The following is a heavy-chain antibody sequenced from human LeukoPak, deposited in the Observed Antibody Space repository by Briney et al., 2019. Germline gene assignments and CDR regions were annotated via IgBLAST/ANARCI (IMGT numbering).Heavy chain of an antibody. D-gene: IGHD3-22*01. Sequence: ASVKVSCKASGYTFTSYYIHWVRQAPGQGLEWMGIINPSDGSANYPQNFQGRITMTRDTSTSTVYMELLSLRSDDTGMYYCAREEPDYDTSGHPFFDPWGQGTLVTVSS. CDR3: AREEPDYDTSGHPFFDP. CDR1: GYTFTSYY. V-gene: IGHV1-46*01. CDR2: INPSDGSA. J-gene: IGHJ5*02.